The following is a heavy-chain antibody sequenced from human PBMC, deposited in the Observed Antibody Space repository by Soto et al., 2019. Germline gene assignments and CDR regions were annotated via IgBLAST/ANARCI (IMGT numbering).Heavy chain of an antibody. CDR2: IYYTGST. D-gene: IGHD3-10*01. CDR1: GGSITSFY. CDR3: ARVNYGSGSYLHTFDY. J-gene: IGHJ4*02. V-gene: IGHV4-59*01. Sequence: SETLSLTCTVSGGSITSFYWGWLRQSPGKGLEWIGYIYYTGSTVYSPSLKTRVTISLDTSKTQFSLKLTSVTAADTAVYFCARVNYGSGSYLHTFDYWGQGTPVTVSS.